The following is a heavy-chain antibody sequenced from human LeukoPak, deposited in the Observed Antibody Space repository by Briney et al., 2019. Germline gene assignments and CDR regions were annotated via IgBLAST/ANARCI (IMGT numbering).Heavy chain of an antibody. V-gene: IGHV3-7*01. CDR2: IKQDGSEK. CDR3: TRDFRITIFGVSHYDY. D-gene: IGHD3-3*01. CDR1: GFTVSSNY. Sequence: PGGSLRLSCAASGFTVSSNYMSWVRQAPGKGLEWVANIKQDGSEKYYVDSVKGRFTISRDNAKNSLYLQMNSLRAEDTAVYYCTRDFRITIFGVSHYDYWGQGTLVTVSS. J-gene: IGHJ4*02.